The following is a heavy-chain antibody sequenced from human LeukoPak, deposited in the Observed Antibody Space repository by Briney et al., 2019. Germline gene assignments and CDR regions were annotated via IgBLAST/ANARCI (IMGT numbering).Heavy chain of an antibody. D-gene: IGHD6-13*01. V-gene: IGHV3-30*18. CDR3: AKGAAADFYYHYYGMDV. CDR2: ISYDGSNK. Sequence: PGRSLRLSCAASGFTFSSYGMHWVRQAPGKGLEWVAVISYDGSNKCYADSVKGRFTISRDNSKNTLYLQMNSLRAEDTAVYYCAKGAAADFYYHYYGMDVWGKGTTVTVSS. CDR1: GFTFSSYG. J-gene: IGHJ6*04.